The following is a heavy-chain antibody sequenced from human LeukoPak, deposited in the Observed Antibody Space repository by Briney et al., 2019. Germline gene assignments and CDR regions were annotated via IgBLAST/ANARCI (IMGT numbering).Heavy chain of an antibody. J-gene: IGHJ4*02. CDR1: GGTFSRYT. CDR2: IIPIFGTA. CDR3: VRDATIYDTSGYYYLW. Sequence: SVKVSCKASGGTFSRYTISWVRQAPGQGLEWMGGIIPIFGTAKYAQKFQGRGTITADESSSTAYMELSSLRSEDTAVYYCVRDATIYDTSGYYYLWWGQGTLVTVSS. D-gene: IGHD3-22*01. V-gene: IGHV1-69*13.